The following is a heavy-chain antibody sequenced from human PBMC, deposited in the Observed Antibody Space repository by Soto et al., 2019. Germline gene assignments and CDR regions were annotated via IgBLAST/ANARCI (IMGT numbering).Heavy chain of an antibody. D-gene: IGHD6-13*01. Sequence: QVQLQESGPGLVKSSETLSLTYSVSGGSISSYYWSWIRQPPGKGLEWIGDIYYSGSTNYNPSLKSRVTTSVDTSKNQFSLNLISVTAADTAVYYCARPSGYSSNWYPFDIWGQGTMVTVSS. J-gene: IGHJ3*02. CDR3: ARPSGYSSNWYPFDI. CDR2: IYYSGST. CDR1: GGSISSYY. V-gene: IGHV4-59*08.